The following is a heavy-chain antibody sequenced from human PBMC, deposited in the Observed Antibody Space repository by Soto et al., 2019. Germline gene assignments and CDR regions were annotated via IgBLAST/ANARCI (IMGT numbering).Heavy chain of an antibody. J-gene: IGHJ4*02. CDR2: SYHSGSS. CDR3: ARRYYYDSSGYYLGD. Sequence: QVQLRESGPRLVKPSGTLSLTCAVSGSSITSSNWWTWVRQPPGKGLEWIGESYHSGSSNYNPSLKSRVTISVDMSKNQFFLKLTSVTAADTAVYYCARRYYYDSSGYYLGDWGQGTLVTVSS. D-gene: IGHD3-22*01. CDR1: GSSITSSNW. V-gene: IGHV4-4*02.